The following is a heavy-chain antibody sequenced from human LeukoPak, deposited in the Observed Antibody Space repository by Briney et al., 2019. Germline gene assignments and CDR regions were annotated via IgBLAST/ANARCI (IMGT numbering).Heavy chain of an antibody. CDR3: AKDGQNMYSSGWYGIHY. CDR2: IIPIFGTA. V-gene: IGHV1-69*05. CDR1: GGTFSSYG. D-gene: IGHD6-19*01. J-gene: IGHJ4*02. Sequence: SVKVSCKASGGTFSSYGISWVRKAPGQGLEWMGGIIPIFGTANYAQKFQGRVTITTDESTSTAYMELSSLRTEDTAVYYCAKDGQNMYSSGWYGIHYWGQGTLVTVSS.